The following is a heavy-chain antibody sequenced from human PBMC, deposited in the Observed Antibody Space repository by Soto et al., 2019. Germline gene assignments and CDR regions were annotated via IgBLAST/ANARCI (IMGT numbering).Heavy chain of an antibody. CDR2: IKSKTDGGTT. Sequence: GGSLRLSCAASGFTFSNAWMSWVRQAPGKGLEWVGRIKSKTDGGTTDYAAPVKGRFTISRDDSKNTLYLQMNSLKTEDTAVYYCAREPDDYSSRDVWGKGTTVTVSS. J-gene: IGHJ6*04. CDR1: GFTFSNAW. CDR3: AREPDDYSSRDV. D-gene: IGHD4-4*01. V-gene: IGHV3-15*01.